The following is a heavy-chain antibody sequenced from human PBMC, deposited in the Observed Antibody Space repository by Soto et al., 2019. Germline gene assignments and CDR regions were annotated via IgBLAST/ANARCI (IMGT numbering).Heavy chain of an antibody. CDR2: TSSDGSNK. D-gene: IGHD5-12*01. Sequence: QVQLVESGGDVVQPGRSLRLSCAASGFAFSTYGMHWFRQAPGKGLEWVAVTSSDGSNKNYADSVKGRFTISRDNSKNTLFLQMNTLRGEDPAVYYCAKKLPGTYMQARDYWGQGTLVTVSS. J-gene: IGHJ4*02. V-gene: IGHV3-30*18. CDR1: GFAFSTYG. CDR3: AKKLPGTYMQARDY.